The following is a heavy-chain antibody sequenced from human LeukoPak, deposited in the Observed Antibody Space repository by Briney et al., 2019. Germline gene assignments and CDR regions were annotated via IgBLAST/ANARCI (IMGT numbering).Heavy chain of an antibody. CDR3: SSRDTSGYFSPPVY. Sequence: PGGSLRLSCAASGFTFDSRAMSWVRQAPGRGLEWVSAINWNGGSAAYADSVKGRFTISRDNAKNSLFLQMNNLRAEDTALYYCSSRDTSGYFSPPVYWGQGTLVTVSS. V-gene: IGHV3-20*04. CDR1: GFTFDSRA. J-gene: IGHJ4*02. CDR2: INWNGGSA. D-gene: IGHD3-22*01.